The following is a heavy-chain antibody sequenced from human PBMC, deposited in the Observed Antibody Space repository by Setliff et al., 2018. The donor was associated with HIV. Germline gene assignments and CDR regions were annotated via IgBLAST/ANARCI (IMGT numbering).Heavy chain of an antibody. CDR1: GFTFSDYY. CDR3: HSGYDTEEQSYFDY. D-gene: IGHD5-12*01. V-gene: IGHV3-74*01. Sequence: GGSLRLSCAASGFTFSDYYMSWIRQAPGKGLVWVSRVNRDGSSTTYADSGKDRFTISRDNAKNTLYLQMNSLRAEDTGVYYCHSGYDTEEQSYFDYWGQGALVTVSS. J-gene: IGHJ4*02. CDR2: VNRDGSST.